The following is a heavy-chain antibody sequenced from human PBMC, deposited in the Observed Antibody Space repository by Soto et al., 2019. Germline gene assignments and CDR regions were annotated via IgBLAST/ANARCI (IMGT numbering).Heavy chain of an antibody. V-gene: IGHV1-46*01. Sequence: ASLKVSCKASGYTFTSYYMHWVRQAPGQGLEWMGIINPSGGSTSYAQKFQGRVTMTRDTSTSTVYMELSSLRSEDTAVYYCARATPPMADFDYWGQGTLVTVSS. CDR3: ARATPPMADFDY. CDR1: GYTFTSYY. D-gene: IGHD3-10*01. J-gene: IGHJ4*02. CDR2: INPSGGST.